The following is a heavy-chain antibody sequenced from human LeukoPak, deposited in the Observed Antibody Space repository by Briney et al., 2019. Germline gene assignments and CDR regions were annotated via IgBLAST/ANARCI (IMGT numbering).Heavy chain of an antibody. CDR1: GYTFTGYY. CDR3: ARALVPAAQRLSS. V-gene: IGHV1-2*02. CDR2: INPNTGGT. D-gene: IGHD2-2*01. J-gene: IGHJ5*02. Sequence: ASVKVSCKALGYTFTGYYLHWVRQAPGQGLEWMGWINPNTGGTKYAQKFQGRVTMTRDTSISTAYMEVTRLTSDDTAVYYCARALVPAAQRLSSWGQGTLVTVSS.